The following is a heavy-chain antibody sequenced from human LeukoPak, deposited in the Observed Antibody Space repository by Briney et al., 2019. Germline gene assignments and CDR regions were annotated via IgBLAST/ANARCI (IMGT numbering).Heavy chain of an antibody. V-gene: IGHV3-48*01. D-gene: IGHD2-2*01. CDR2: IGTSSSRI. CDR1: GFAFSSYS. Sequence: GGSLRLSCAASGFAFSSYSLNWVRQAPGKGLEWVSYIGTSSSRIYYADSVKGRFTISRDNAKNSLYLQMSGLRADDTAVYYCARDYWRSIEYWGQGALVTVSS. CDR3: ARDYWRSIEY. J-gene: IGHJ4*02.